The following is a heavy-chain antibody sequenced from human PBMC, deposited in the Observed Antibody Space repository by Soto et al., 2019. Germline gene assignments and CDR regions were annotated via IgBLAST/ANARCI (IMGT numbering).Heavy chain of an antibody. J-gene: IGHJ4*02. CDR2: IIPIFGTA. V-gene: IGHV1-69*13. D-gene: IGHD1-26*01. Sequence: SVKVSCKASGVTFSSYAISWVRQAPGQGLEWMGGIIPIFGTANYAQKFQGRVTITADESTSTAYMELSSLRSEDTAVYYCARGGGAMRWELLDYWGQGTLVTVSS. CDR1: GVTFSSYA. CDR3: ARGGGAMRWELLDY.